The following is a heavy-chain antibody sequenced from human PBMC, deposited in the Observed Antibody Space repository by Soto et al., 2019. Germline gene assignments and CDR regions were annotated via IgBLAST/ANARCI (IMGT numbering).Heavy chain of an antibody. CDR3: ARRQVQSYGLLDF. V-gene: IGHV2-5*02. CDR2: IYWDGNK. J-gene: IGHJ4*02. Sequence: SGPTLVNPTQTLTLTCAFSGFSFSTSEVGVAWIRQPPGKALEWLAVIYWDGNKRYNPSLQSRLSIIKDTSKNQVVLTMTNMDPVDTATYYCARRQVQSYGLLDFWSQGTLVTVSS. CDR1: GFSFSTSEVG. D-gene: IGHD3-16*01.